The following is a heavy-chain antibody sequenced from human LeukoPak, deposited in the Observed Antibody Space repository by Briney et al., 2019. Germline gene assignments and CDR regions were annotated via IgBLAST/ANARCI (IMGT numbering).Heavy chain of an antibody. Sequence: ASVKVSCKASGHTFTGYYMHWVRQAPGQGFEWMGWINPKSGATDYSQKFQGRVTLTRDTSIAAAYMELSNLRSDDTAVYYCVRAGPAAPLDYWGQGTLVTVSP. CDR2: INPKSGAT. CDR3: VRAGPAAPLDY. D-gene: IGHD2-15*01. CDR1: GHTFTGYY. J-gene: IGHJ4*02. V-gene: IGHV1-2*02.